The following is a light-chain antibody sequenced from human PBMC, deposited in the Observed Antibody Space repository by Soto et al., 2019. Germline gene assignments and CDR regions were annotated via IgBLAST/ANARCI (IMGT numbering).Light chain of an antibody. Sequence: ETVLTQSPGTLSLSPGERATLSCRASQSSSSYLTWYQQRPGQAPRLLIYAASRRATGIPDRFSGSGSGTDFTLTIGRLEPEDFAVYYCQQYSTSPITFGQGTRLEIK. CDR1: QSSSSY. CDR3: QQYSTSPIT. V-gene: IGKV3-20*01. CDR2: AAS. J-gene: IGKJ5*01.